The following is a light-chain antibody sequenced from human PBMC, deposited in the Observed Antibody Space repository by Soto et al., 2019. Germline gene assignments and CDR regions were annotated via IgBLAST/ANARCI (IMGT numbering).Light chain of an antibody. CDR2: EGS. CDR3: CSYAGSRTFYV. J-gene: IGLJ1*01. CDR1: SSDVGSYNL. Sequence: QSALTQPASVSGSPGQSITISCTGTSSDVGSYNLVSWYQHRSGKAPKLIIYEGSKRPSGVSNRFSGSKSGNTASLTISRLQGEDEADYYCCSYAGSRTFYVFGTGTKLTVL. V-gene: IGLV2-23*01.